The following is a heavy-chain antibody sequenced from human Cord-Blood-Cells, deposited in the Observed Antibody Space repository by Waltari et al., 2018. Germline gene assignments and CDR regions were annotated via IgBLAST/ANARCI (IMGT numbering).Heavy chain of an antibody. CDR1: GFTVSSNY. J-gene: IGHJ4*02. CDR2: IYSGGST. D-gene: IGHD6-13*01. V-gene: IGHV3-53*01. CDR3: ARDIAAADPVDDY. Sequence: EVQLVESGGGLIQPGGSLRLSCAASGFTVSSNYMRWVRQAPGKGLEWVSGIYSGGSTDYADSVKGRFTISRDNSKNTRYLQMNSLRAEDTAVYYCARDIAAADPVDDYWGQGTLVTVSS.